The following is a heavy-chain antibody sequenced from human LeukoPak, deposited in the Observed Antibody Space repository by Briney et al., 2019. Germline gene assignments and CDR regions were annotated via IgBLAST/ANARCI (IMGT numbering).Heavy chain of an antibody. Sequence: GGSLRLSCAASGFTFSSYSMNWVRQAPGKGLEWVSSISSSSSYIYYADSVKGRFTISRDNAKNSLYLQMNSLRAEDTAVYYCARDLFPYDSSGYYPFDYWGQGTLVTVSS. CDR3: ARDLFPYDSSGYYPFDY. CDR1: GFTFSSYS. V-gene: IGHV3-21*01. D-gene: IGHD3-22*01. J-gene: IGHJ4*02. CDR2: ISSSSSYI.